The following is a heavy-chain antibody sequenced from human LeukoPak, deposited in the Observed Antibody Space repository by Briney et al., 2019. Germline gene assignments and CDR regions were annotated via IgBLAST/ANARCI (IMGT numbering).Heavy chain of an antibody. J-gene: IGHJ4*02. CDR3: ARVGRESSTGWLDY. CDR2: INVKSGAT. CDR1: GYTCIDYY. V-gene: IGHV1-2*06. Sequence: ASVKVSCKASGYTCIDYYFNQVRQAAGQGPEWMGRINVKSGATDYAQKFQGRVTVTRDTSISTAYMELSSLRSDDTAVYYCARVGRESSTGWLDYWGQGTLVTVSS. D-gene: IGHD6-19*01.